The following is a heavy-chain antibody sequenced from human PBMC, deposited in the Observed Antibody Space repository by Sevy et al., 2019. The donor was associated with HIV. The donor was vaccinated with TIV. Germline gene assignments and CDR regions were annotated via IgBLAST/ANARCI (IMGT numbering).Heavy chain of an antibody. J-gene: IGHJ6*02. CDR2: ISAYNGNT. Sequence: ASVKVSCKASGYTFTSYGISWVRQAPGQGLEWMGWISAYNGNTNYAQKLQGRVTMTTDTSTSTAYMGLRSLRSDVTDVYYFAGVVAYCSGGSCFPGYYYGMDVWGQGTTVTVSS. D-gene: IGHD2-15*01. CDR3: AGVVAYCSGGSCFPGYYYGMDV. V-gene: IGHV1-18*01. CDR1: GYTFTSYG.